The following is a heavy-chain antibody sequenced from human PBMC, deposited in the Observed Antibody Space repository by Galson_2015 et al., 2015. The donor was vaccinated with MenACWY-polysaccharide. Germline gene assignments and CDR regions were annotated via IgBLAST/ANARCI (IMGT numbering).Heavy chain of an antibody. Sequence: QSGAEVKKPGESLKISCKGSGFIFTSYWIGWVRQMPGKGLEWMGIIYPGDSDTKYSPSFQGQVTISADKSISTAYLQWSSLRASAPAMYYFARRHSVITVSYAFDIWGQGTMVTVSS. CDR2: IYPGDSDT. D-gene: IGHD3-22*01. CDR1: GFIFTSYW. J-gene: IGHJ3*02. V-gene: IGHV5-51*03. CDR3: ARRHSVITVSYAFDI.